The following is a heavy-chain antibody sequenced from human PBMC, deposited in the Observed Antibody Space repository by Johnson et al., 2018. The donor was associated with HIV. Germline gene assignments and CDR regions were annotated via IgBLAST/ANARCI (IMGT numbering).Heavy chain of an antibody. Sequence: QVQLVESGGGLVKPGGSLRLSCAASGFTFSNAWMSWVRQAPGKGLEWVSYISSSGSTIYYADSVKGRFTISRDNAKNTLYLHMNSLRAEDTAVYYCAKDTSHAFYSGVYWGAFDIWGQGTMVTVSS. J-gene: IGHJ3*02. V-gene: IGHV3-11*04. D-gene: IGHD1-26*01. CDR1: GFTFSNAW. CDR3: AKDTSHAFYSGVYWGAFDI. CDR2: ISSSGSTI.